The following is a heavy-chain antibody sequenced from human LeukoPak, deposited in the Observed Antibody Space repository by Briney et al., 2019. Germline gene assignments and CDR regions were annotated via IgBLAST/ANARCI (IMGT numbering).Heavy chain of an antibody. CDR1: GYTFTGYF. D-gene: IGHD3-22*01. J-gene: IGHJ4*02. Sequence: GASVKVSCKASGYTFTGYFIHWVRQAPGQGLEWMGWINPNTGGTKYSQKFQDRVTMTTDKSISTGYMEMTRLRSDDTAVYYCARDSGYYDSTEGFDYWGQGTLVTVSS. V-gene: IGHV1-2*02. CDR3: ARDSGYYDSTEGFDY. CDR2: INPNTGGT.